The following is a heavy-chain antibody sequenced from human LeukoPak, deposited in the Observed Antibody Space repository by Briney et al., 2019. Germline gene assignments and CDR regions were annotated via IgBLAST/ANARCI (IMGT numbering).Heavy chain of an antibody. V-gene: IGHV3-21*06. J-gene: IGHJ4*02. D-gene: IGHD5-18*01. CDR1: GFTFSRYS. CDR3: ARDPGYSYGYDY. CDR2: ISSSGSYI. Sequence: GGSLRLSCAASGFTFSRYSINWVRQAPGKGLEWVSSISSSGSYIYYADSLKGRFTLSRDNAKNSLYLQMNSLRAEDTAVYYCARDPGYSYGYDYWGQGTLVTVSS.